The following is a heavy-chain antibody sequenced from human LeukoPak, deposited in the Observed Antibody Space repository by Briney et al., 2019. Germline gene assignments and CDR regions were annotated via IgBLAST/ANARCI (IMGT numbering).Heavy chain of an antibody. D-gene: IGHD3-10*01. CDR2: ISYDETNK. Sequence: PGRSLRLSCAASGFTFSTYAMHWVRQAPGKGLEWVAFISYDETNKYYADSVKGRFTISRDNSKNTLYLQMNSLRAEDTAVYYCARGSWRLVRGAAGFESWGQGTLVTVSS. J-gene: IGHJ4*02. V-gene: IGHV3-30-3*01. CDR1: GFTFSTYA. CDR3: ARGSWRLVRGAAGFES.